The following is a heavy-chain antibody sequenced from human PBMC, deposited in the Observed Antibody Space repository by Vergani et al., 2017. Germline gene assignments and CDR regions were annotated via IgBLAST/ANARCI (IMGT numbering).Heavy chain of an antibody. CDR2: MNPNSGNT. V-gene: IGHV1-8*03. CDR3: ARARRTCTADDCPRYYYDY. Sequence: QVQLVQSGAEVKKPGASVRVSCKASGYTFTSDDINWVRQAPGQWLEWMGWMNPNSGNTGYAQQLQGRLTITRDTSITTAYMELSGLTSEDMAIYYCARARRTCTADDCPRYYYDYWGQGTLVTVSS. D-gene: IGHD2-8*02. CDR1: GYTFTSDD. J-gene: IGHJ4*02.